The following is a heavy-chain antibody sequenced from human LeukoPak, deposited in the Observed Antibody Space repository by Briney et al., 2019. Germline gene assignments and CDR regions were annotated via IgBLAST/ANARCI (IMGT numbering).Heavy chain of an antibody. CDR2: IIPIFGTA. D-gene: IGHD4-17*01. CDR3: ARALPGDGDLFFDY. CDR1: GGTFSSYA. Sequence: ASVKVSCKASGGTFSSYAISWVRQAPGQGLEWMGGIIPIFGTANYAQKFQGRVTITTDESTSTAYMELSSLRSEDTAVYYCARALPGDGDLFFDYWGQGTLVTASS. J-gene: IGHJ4*02. V-gene: IGHV1-69*05.